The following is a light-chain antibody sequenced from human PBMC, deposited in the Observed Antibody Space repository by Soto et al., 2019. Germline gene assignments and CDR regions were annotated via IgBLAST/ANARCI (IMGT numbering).Light chain of an antibody. CDR2: SAS. CDR1: QNLGTLY. V-gene: IGKV3-20*01. J-gene: IGKJ1*01. CDR3: QQYAGSPRT. Sequence: EIVLAQSPGTLSLSSGERGTLSCRTSQNLGTLYLAWFQQKSGQAPRLLIYSASRRATGIPDRFTGSGSGTDFTPTINRVEPEHFAVYFCQQYAGSPRTFGQGTKVDIK.